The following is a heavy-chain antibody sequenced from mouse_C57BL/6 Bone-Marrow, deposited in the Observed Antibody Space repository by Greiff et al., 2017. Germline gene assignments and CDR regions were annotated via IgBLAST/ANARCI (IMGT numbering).Heavy chain of an antibody. CDR2: IYPRSGNT. V-gene: IGHV1-81*01. D-gene: IGHD2-5*01. CDR3: GRLYSNGEL. Sequence: VQLQQSGAELARPGASVKLSCKASGYTFTSYGISWVKQRPGQGLEWIGEIYPRSGNTYYNEKFKGKATLTADKSSSTADMELRSLTSEESAVYFCGRLYSNGELWGKGTLVTVSA. CDR1: GYTFTSYG. J-gene: IGHJ3*02.